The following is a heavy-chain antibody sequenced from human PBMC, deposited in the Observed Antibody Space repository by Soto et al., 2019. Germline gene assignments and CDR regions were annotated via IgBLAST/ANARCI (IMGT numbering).Heavy chain of an antibody. V-gene: IGHV3-15*01. CDR1: GFPFSDAW. Sequence: EEQLVESGGDLVKPGGSLRLSCAASGFPFSDAWIRWVRQPPGKGLEWVGRIKSNTDGGATDYAAPVKGRFTISRDDSKNTLYLQMNSLTTADTAVYYCTTDPSFGAAYCSSGSCYRSYGMDVWGQGTTVTVSS. CDR2: IKSNTDGGAT. D-gene: IGHD2-15*01. J-gene: IGHJ6*02. CDR3: TTDPSFGAAYCSSGSCYRSYGMDV.